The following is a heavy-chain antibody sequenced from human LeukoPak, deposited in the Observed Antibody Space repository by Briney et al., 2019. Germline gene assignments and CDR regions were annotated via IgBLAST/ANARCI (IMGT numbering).Heavy chain of an antibody. Sequence: GGSLRLSCAASGYTFSDYYMSWIRQAAGKGLEWGSYISSSTYTNYVESVKRRFTISRDNAKNSMYLQMNSLRAEDTAVYYCARISGRYVFDYWGQGTLVTVS. D-gene: IGHD1-26*01. V-gene: IGHV3-11*03. CDR3: ARISGRYVFDY. CDR2: ISSSTYT. J-gene: IGHJ4*02. CDR1: GYTFSDYY.